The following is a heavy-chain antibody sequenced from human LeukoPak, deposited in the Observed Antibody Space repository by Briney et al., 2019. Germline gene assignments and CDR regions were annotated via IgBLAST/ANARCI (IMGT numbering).Heavy chain of an antibody. V-gene: IGHV3-30*03. CDR3: RIQLWPLDY. CDR1: GFTFSSYG. J-gene: IGHJ4*02. D-gene: IGHD5-18*01. Sequence: PGRSLRLSCAASGFTFSSYGMHWVRQAPGKGLEWVAVISYDGSNKYYADSAKGRFTISRDNSKNTLYLQMNSLRAEDTAVYYCRIQLWPLDYWGQGTLVTVSS. CDR2: ISYDGSNK.